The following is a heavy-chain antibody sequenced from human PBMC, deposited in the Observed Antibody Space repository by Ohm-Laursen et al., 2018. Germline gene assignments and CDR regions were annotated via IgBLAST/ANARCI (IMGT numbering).Heavy chain of an antibody. Sequence: ASVKVSCKASGYTFTGYYMHWVRQAPGQGLEWMGWINPSSGDTNYAQKFQGRVTMTTDTSTTTAYMEVSRLRSDDTAVYYCARDRDGYNLRYDYWGQGTLVTVSS. D-gene: IGHD5-24*01. J-gene: IGHJ4*02. CDR3: ARDRDGYNLRYDY. CDR2: INPSSGDT. CDR1: GYTFTGYY. V-gene: IGHV1-2*02.